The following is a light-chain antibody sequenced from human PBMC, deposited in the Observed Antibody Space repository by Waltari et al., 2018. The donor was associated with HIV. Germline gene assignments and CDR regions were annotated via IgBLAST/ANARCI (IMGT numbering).Light chain of an antibody. Sequence: QPVLTQSSSASASLGSSVKLTCTLTSGHSSTIIACPHQHPGKAPRYLMKLEGGGFYNKGSGVPDRFSGSSSGADRYLTISNLQFEDEADYYCETWDSSTWVFGGGTKLTVL. J-gene: IGLJ3*02. CDR2: LEGGGFY. CDR3: ETWDSSTWV. V-gene: IGLV4-60*02. CDR1: SGHSSTI.